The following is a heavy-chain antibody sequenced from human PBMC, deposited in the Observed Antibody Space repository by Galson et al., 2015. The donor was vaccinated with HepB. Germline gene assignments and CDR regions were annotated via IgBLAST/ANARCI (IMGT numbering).Heavy chain of an antibody. Sequence: SLRLSCAASGFTFSDYYMSWIRQAPGKGLEWVSYISSSGSTIYYADSVKGRFTISRDNAKNSLYLQMNSLRAEDTAVYYCARDVNGLNNWFDPWGQGTLVTVSS. CDR1: GFTFSDYY. V-gene: IGHV3-11*04. J-gene: IGHJ5*02. CDR2: ISSSGSTI. D-gene: IGHD1-1*01. CDR3: ARDVNGLNNWFDP.